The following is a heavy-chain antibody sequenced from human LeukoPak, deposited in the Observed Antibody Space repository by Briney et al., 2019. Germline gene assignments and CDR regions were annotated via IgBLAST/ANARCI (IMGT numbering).Heavy chain of an antibody. J-gene: IGHJ4*02. CDR3: ARDEYAYGSRTHPYFFDY. Sequence: SETLSLTCTVSGGSISSYYWSWIRQPPGKRLEWIGSIYYSGSTYYNPSLKSRVTISVDTSKNQPSLRLSSVTAADTAMYYCARDEYAYGSRTHPYFFDYWGQGTLVTVSS. CDR2: IYYSGST. V-gene: IGHV4-59*12. CDR1: GGSISSYY. D-gene: IGHD3-16*01.